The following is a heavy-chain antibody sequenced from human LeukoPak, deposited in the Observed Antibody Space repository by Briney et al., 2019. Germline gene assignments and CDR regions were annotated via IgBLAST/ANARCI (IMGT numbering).Heavy chain of an antibody. CDR3: ARRGIAAAGYDY. CDR1: GGSVSSYY. J-gene: IGHJ4*02. V-gene: IGHV4-4*08. Sequence: SETLSLTCSVSGGSVSSYYWSWIRQSPGKGLEWIGYIHNSGRTNYNPSLKSRVTGFVDTSKNQVSLRLSSVTAADTAVYYCARRGIAAAGYDYWGQGTLVTVSS. CDR2: IHNSGRT. D-gene: IGHD6-13*01.